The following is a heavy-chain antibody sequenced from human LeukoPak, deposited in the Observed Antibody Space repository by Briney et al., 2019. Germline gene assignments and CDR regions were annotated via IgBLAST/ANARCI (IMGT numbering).Heavy chain of an antibody. CDR2: ISAYNGNT. J-gene: IGHJ5*02. D-gene: IGHD4-17*01. Sequence: GASVKVSCKASGYTFTSYGISWVRQAPGQGLEWMGWISAYNGNTNYAQKFQGRVTMTTDTSTSTAYMELRNLRSDDTAVYYCARVSAPPDYGDYVSENWFDPWGQGTLVTVSS. CDR1: GYTFTSYG. V-gene: IGHV1-18*01. CDR3: ARVSAPPDYGDYVSENWFDP.